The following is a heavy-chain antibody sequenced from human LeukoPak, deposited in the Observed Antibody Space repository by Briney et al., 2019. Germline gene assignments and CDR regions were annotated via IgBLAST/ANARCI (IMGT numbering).Heavy chain of an antibody. V-gene: IGHV3-7*03. Sequence: PGGSLRLSCAASGFTFSSYWMNWARQAPGKGLEWVASINHNGNVNYYVDSVKGRFTISRDNAKNSLYLQMNSLRAEDTALYYCAKDIMWELLGPTVYWGQGTLVTVSS. J-gene: IGHJ4*02. CDR2: INHNGNVN. CDR3: AKDIMWELLGPTVY. D-gene: IGHD1-26*01. CDR1: GFTFSSYW.